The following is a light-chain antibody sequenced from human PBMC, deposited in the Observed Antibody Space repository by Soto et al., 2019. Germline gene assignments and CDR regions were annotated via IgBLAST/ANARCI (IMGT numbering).Light chain of an antibody. Sequence: SYELTQPPSVSVSPGQTARITCSGDALPKKNAYWYQQRSGQGPALVIYGDNKRPSGIPERFSVSSSGTVATLTISGAQVEDEADYFCYSTDSSNSRGVFGGGTKLTVL. V-gene: IGLV3-10*01. CDR3: YSTDSSNSRGV. J-gene: IGLJ2*01. CDR2: GDN. CDR1: ALPKKN.